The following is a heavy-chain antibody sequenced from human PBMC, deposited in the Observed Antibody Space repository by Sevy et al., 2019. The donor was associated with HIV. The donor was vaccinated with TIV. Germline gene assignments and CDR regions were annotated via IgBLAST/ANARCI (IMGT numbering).Heavy chain of an antibody. D-gene: IGHD3-16*01. CDR2: IRSKANNYAT. CDR3: TAGDLGRFDY. V-gene: IGHV3-73*01. Sequence: GGSLRLSCAASGFTFSGAAMFWVRQASGKGLEWIGRIRSKANNYATVYGASVKGRFIISRDDSKNTTYLQMNSLKIEDTAVYYCTAGDLGRFDYWGRGSLVTVSP. J-gene: IGHJ4*02. CDR1: GFTFSGAA.